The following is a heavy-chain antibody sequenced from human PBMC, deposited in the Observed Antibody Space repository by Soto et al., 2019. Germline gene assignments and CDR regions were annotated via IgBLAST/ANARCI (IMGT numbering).Heavy chain of an antibody. Sequence: SETLSLTCTVSGGSISSSSYYWGWIRQPPGKGLEWIGSIYYSGSTYYNPSLKSRVTISVDTSKNQFSLKLSSVPAADTAVYYCARSAYYYDSSGYPGSFDYWGQGTLVTVSS. D-gene: IGHD3-22*01. V-gene: IGHV4-39*01. CDR3: ARSAYYYDSSGYPGSFDY. CDR1: GGSISSSSYY. J-gene: IGHJ4*02. CDR2: IYYSGST.